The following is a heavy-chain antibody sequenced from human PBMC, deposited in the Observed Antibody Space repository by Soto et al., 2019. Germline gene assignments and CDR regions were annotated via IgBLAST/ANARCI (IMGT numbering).Heavy chain of an antibody. D-gene: IGHD3-10*01. CDR1: GGTFSSYA. J-gene: IGHJ6*02. V-gene: IGHV1-69*12. CDR2: IIRIFGTP. CDR3: ARQGSNEYYYYGMDV. Sequence: QVQLVQSGAEVKKPGSSVKVSCKASGGTFSSYAINWVRQAPGQGLEWMGGIIRIFGTPDYAQRFQGRVTITADESTSTADMELSSLRSEDTAVYYCARQGSNEYYYYGMDVRGQGTTVTVSS.